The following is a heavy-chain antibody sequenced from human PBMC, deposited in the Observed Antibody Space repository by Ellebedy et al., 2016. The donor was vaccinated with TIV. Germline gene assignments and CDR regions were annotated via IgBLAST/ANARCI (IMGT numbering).Heavy chain of an antibody. V-gene: IGHV3-7*01. J-gene: IGHJ4*02. CDR1: GFTFSNYW. CDR3: ARDQWLGRAYYFNY. Sequence: GESLKISCEASGFTFSNYWMSWVRQAPGKGLEWVANVKQDGSEENYVDSVKGRFSISRDKTKNALYVQMNILRAEDTAVYYCARDQWLGRAYYFNYWGQGTLVTVSS. CDR2: VKQDGSEE. D-gene: IGHD6-19*01.